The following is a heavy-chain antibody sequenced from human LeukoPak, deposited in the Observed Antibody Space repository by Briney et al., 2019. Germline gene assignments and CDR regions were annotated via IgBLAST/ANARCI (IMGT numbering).Heavy chain of an antibody. Sequence: GKSLRLSCVGSGFTFSSYAMHRVRQAPGKGLEWVALISFDGSVKYFADSVTGRFTISRDNSMNTLYLQMSSLRLEDTAVYYCGKESASSGWNWIDAWGQGSLVTVSS. D-gene: IGHD6-19*01. J-gene: IGHJ5*02. CDR1: GFTFSSYA. V-gene: IGHV3-30*18. CDR2: ISFDGSVK. CDR3: GKESASSGWNWIDA.